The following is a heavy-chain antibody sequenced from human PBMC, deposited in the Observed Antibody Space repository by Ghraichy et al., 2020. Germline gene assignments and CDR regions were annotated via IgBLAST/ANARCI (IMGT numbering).Heavy chain of an antibody. D-gene: IGHD3-3*01. Sequence: SETLSLTCSVSGASITNTSFYWAWIRQSPGRGLEWIAHIFHGGTTYYNPSLKSRVAISRDTSKNHVSLRLNSVTSTDTAIYYCASLLYDFSSGYEDYYFKDWGQGTLVTVSS. CDR2: IFHGGTT. CDR1: GASITNTSFY. V-gene: IGHV4-39*02. CDR3: ASLLYDFSSGYEDYYFKD. J-gene: IGHJ4*02.